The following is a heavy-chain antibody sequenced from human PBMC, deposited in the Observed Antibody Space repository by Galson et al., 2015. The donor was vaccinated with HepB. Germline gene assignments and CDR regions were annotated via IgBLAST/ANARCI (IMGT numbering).Heavy chain of an antibody. Sequence: CAISGDSVSSNSAAWNWIRQSPSRGLEWLGRTYYRSKWYNDYAVSVKSRITINPDTSKNQFSLQLNSVTPEDTAVYYCARDLRHSSSGGLDYWGQGTLVTVSS. J-gene: IGHJ4*02. V-gene: IGHV6-1*01. CDR2: TYYRSKWYN. CDR1: GDSVSSNSAA. D-gene: IGHD6-6*01. CDR3: ARDLRHSSSGGLDY.